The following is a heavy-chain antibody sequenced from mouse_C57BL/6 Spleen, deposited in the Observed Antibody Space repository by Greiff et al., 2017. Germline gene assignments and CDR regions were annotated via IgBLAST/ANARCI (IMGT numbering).Heavy chain of an antibody. D-gene: IGHD1-1*01. J-gene: IGHJ1*03. Sequence: QVQLQQPGAELVKPGASVKLSCKASGYTFTSYWMQWVKQRPGQGLEWIGEIDPSDSYTNYNQKFKGKATLTVDTSSSTAYVQLSSLTSEDSAVFYCAESGITTAWYFDVWGTGTTVTVAS. V-gene: IGHV1-50*01. CDR2: IDPSDSYT. CDR1: GYTFTSYW. CDR3: AESGITTAWYFDV.